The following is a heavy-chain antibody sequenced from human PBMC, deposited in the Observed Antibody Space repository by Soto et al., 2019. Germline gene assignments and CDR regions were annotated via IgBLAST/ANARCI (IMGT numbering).Heavy chain of an antibody. CDR3: ARGNRGWYIRFDY. D-gene: IGHD6-19*01. CDR1: GFTFSSYS. V-gene: IGHV3-48*01. Sequence: PGGSLRLSCAASGFTFSSYSMNWVRQAPGKGLEWVSYISSSSSTIYYADSVKGRFTISRDNAKNSLYLQMNSLRAEDTAVYYCARGNRGWYIRFDYWGQGTLVTAPS. CDR2: ISSSSSTI. J-gene: IGHJ4*02.